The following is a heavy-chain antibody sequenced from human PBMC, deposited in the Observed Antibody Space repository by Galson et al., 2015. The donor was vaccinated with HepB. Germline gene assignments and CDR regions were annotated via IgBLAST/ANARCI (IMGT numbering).Heavy chain of an antibody. CDR1: GYTFTGYY. V-gene: IGHV1-2*04. CDR3: ATSGGGLAVAAPHYFDY. D-gene: IGHD6-19*01. CDR2: INPNSGGT. J-gene: IGHJ4*02. Sequence: SVKVSCKASGYTFTGYYMHWVRQAPGQGLEWMGWINPNSGGTNYAQKFQGWVTMTRDTSISTAYMELSRLKSDDTAVYYCATSGGGLAVAAPHYFDYWGQGTLVTVSS.